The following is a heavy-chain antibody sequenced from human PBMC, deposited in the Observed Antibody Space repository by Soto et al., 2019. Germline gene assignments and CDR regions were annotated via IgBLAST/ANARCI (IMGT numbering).Heavy chain of an antibody. CDR3: AKEPRLQLAY. D-gene: IGHD1-1*01. CDR1: GFPFGNYA. CDR2: ISGGGDGT. J-gene: IGHJ4*02. V-gene: IGHV3-23*01. Sequence: EVHLLESGGGLVQPGGSLRLSCTASGFPFGNYAMYWVRQAPGKGLEWVSGISGGGDGTNYPDSVKGRFTVSRDNSRNTMYLQMNSLRAEDTAVYYCAKEPRLQLAYWGQGTLVTVSS.